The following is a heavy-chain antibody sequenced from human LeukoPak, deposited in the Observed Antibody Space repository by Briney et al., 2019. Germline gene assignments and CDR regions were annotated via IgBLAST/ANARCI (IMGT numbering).Heavy chain of an antibody. D-gene: IGHD3-10*01. CDR3: ARGPSITMVRGGQWYYYMDV. V-gene: IGHV1-46*01. Sequence: GASVKVSCKASGYTFTRYFMHWVRQAPGQGLEWMGIINPSGGSTNYAQKFQGRVTMTRDTSTSTVYMELSSLRSEDTAVYYCARGPSITMVRGGQWYYYMDVWGKGTTVTISS. J-gene: IGHJ6*03. CDR2: INPSGGST. CDR1: GYTFTRYF.